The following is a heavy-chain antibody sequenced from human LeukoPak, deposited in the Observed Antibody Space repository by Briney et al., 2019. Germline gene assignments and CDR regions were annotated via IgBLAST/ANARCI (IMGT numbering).Heavy chain of an antibody. CDR1: GFTVSSNY. Sequence: GGSLRLSCAASGFTVSSNYMSWVRQAPGKGLEWVSVIDSGGSTYYADSVKGRFTISRDNSKNTLYLQMNSLRAEDTAVYYCARVVDRGEFKLLWFGCAHGAFDIWGQGTMVTLSS. D-gene: IGHD3-10*01. CDR3: ARVVDRGEFKLLWFGCAHGAFDI. V-gene: IGHV3-53*01. CDR2: IDSGGST. J-gene: IGHJ3*02.